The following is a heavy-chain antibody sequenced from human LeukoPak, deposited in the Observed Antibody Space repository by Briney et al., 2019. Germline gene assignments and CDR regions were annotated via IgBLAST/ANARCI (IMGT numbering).Heavy chain of an antibody. CDR1: GDSISSSSYF. CDR2: IHHSGTT. CDR3: ARGLMRRVAPRITIIRGVRLDT. J-gene: IGHJ5*02. D-gene: IGHD3-10*01. V-gene: IGHV4-39*07. Sequence: PSETLSLTCSVSGDSISSSSYFWGWIRQPPGKGLEWIGEIHHSGTTNFNPSLDSRVTISVDTSKSQFSLNLTAVTAADTGVYYCARGLMRRVAPRITIIRGVRLDTWGQGTLDTLSS.